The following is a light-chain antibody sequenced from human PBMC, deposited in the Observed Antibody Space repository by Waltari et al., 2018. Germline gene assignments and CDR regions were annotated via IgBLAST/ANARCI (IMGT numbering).Light chain of an antibody. CDR2: GAS. CDR3: QHHFRLPAT. J-gene: IGKJ1*01. CDR1: QSISRY. V-gene: IGKV3-20*01. Sequence: EIVLTQSPVSLSLSPGERATLSCRSSQSISRYLAWYQQKPGQAPRLLIYGASNRATGVPPRFSGRGSGTDFSLTISGLEPEDSAVYYCQHHFRLPATFGQGTKVEIK.